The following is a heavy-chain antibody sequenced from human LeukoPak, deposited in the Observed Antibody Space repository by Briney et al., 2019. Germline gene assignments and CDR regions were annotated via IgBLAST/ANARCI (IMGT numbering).Heavy chain of an antibody. J-gene: IGHJ4*02. CDR2: ISGSGGST. V-gene: IGHV3-23*01. CDR1: GFTFSSYA. D-gene: IGHD6-19*01. CDR3: AKNLGRVAVGGIYHFDY. Sequence: GGSLRLSCAASGFTFSSYAMSWVRQAPGKGLEWVSAISGSGGSTYYADSVKGRFTISRDNSKNTLYLQMNSLRAEDTAVYYCAKNLGRVAVGGIYHFDYWGQGTPVTVSS.